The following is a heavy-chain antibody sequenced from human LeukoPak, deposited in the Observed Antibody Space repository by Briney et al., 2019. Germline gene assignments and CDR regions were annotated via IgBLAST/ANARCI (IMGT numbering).Heavy chain of an antibody. CDR2: ISYDGSNK. CDR3: ARVRYYDSSGQAFDY. J-gene: IGHJ4*02. D-gene: IGHD3-22*01. CDR1: GFTFSSYA. V-gene: IGHV3-30-3*01. Sequence: GRSLRLSCAASGFTFSSYAMHWVRQAPGKGLEWVAVISYDGSNKYYADSVKGRFTISRDNSKNTLYLQMNSLRAEDTAVYYCARVRYYDSSGQAFDYWGQGTLVTVSS.